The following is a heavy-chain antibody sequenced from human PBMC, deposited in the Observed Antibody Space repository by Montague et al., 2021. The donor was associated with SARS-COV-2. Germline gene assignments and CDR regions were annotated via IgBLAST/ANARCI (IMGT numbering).Heavy chain of an antibody. V-gene: IGHV4-38-2*01. D-gene: IGHD5-12*01. J-gene: IGHJ4*02. Sequence: SETLSLTCSVSGFSISSGFYWAWNRQSPGKGPEWIGTVYHSGYTHYNPSLKGRVTVSIGTSKNQFSLTVTSVTAADTAVYFCARRGYTGSDYFDYWGQGTLVTVSS. CDR1: GFSISSGFY. CDR3: ARRGYTGSDYFDY. CDR2: VYHSGYT.